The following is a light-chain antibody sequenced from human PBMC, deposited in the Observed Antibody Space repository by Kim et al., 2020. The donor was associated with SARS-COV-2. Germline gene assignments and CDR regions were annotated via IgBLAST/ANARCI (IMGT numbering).Light chain of an antibody. Sequence: GQRVTISCTGSSSNIGARYDVHWYQQLPGTAPKLLIYRNTNRPSGVPDRFSGSRSGTSASLAITGLQPEDEADYYCQSYDSSLNWVFGGGTQLTVL. J-gene: IGLJ3*02. CDR1: SSNIGARYD. CDR3: QSYDSSLNWV. CDR2: RNT. V-gene: IGLV1-40*01.